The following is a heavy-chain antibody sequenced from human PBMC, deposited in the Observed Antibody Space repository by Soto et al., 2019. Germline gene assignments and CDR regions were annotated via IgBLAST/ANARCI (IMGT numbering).Heavy chain of an antibody. V-gene: IGHV1-8*01. CDR2: MNPNSGNT. J-gene: IGHJ6*03. Sequence: GASVKVSCKASGYTFTGYDINWVRQATGQGLEWMGWMNPNSGNTGYAQKFQGRVTMTRNTSISTAYMELSSLRSEDTAVYYCAVLSRQVDTAAPAWYMDVWGKGTTVTVSS. D-gene: IGHD5-18*01. CDR1: GYTFTGYD. CDR3: AVLSRQVDTAAPAWYMDV.